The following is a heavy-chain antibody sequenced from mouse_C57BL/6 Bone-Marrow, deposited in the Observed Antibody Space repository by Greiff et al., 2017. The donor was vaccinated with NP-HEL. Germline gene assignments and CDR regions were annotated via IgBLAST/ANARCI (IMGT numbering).Heavy chain of an antibody. CDR3: ARHDRYYFDY. CDR1: GFTFSSYG. Sequence: EVQVVESGGDLVKPGGSLKLSCAASGFTFSSYGMSWVRQTPDKRLEWVATISSGGSYTYYPDSVKGRFTISRDKAKNTLYLHMSSLKSEDTAMYYCARHDRYYFDYWGQGTTLTVSS. J-gene: IGHJ2*01. CDR2: ISSGGSYT. V-gene: IGHV5-6*01.